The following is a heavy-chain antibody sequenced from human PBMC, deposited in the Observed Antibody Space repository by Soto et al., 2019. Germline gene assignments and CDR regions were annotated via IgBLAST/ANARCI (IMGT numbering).Heavy chain of an antibody. J-gene: IGHJ4*02. V-gene: IGHV3-23*01. D-gene: IGHD1-1*01. CDR1: GFIFSTYA. CDR3: AKSVYNWNDGFFDY. Sequence: GGSLRLSCAASGFIFSTYAMSWVRQAPGKGLEWVPTISGGGGSTYYADSVKGRFTISRDNSKNTLYLQMNSLRAEDTAVYYCAKSVYNWNDGFFDYWGQGTLVTVSS. CDR2: ISGGGGST.